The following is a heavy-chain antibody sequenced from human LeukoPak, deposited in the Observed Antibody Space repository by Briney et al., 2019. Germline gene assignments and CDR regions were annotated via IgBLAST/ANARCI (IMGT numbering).Heavy chain of an antibody. Sequence: PSETLSLTCAVYGGSFSGYYWSWTRQPPGKGLEWIGEINHSGSTNYNPSLKSRVTISVDTSKNQFSLKLSSVTAADTAVCYCARTQTTVVDYWGQGTLVTVSS. CDR2: INHSGST. D-gene: IGHD4-17*01. V-gene: IGHV4-34*01. J-gene: IGHJ4*02. CDR3: ARTQTTVVDY. CDR1: GGSFSGYY.